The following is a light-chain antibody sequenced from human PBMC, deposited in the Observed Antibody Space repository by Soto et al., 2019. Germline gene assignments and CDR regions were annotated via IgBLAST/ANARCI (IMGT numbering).Light chain of an antibody. CDR3: IQGTSWPPMT. V-gene: IGKV2-30*01. CDR2: KVS. J-gene: IGKJ1*01. CDR1: QSLLYSDGNTY. Sequence: DVVMTQSPLSLPVTLGQPASISCRSSQSLLYSDGNTYLSWFQQRPGQSPRRLIYKVSNRDSGVPERFSGSGSGTDFTLKMSRRAAEDVGVYYSIQGTSWPPMTLGQGTTVEIK.